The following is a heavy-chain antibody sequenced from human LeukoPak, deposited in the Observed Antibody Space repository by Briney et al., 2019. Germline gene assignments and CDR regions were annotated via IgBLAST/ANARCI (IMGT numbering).Heavy chain of an antibody. CDR1: GFTFSSYW. CDR2: INSDGSST. D-gene: IGHD3-10*01. J-gene: IGHJ4*02. CDR3: ARVGSGSYYKDY. V-gene: IGHV3-74*01. Sequence: GWSLRLSCAASGFTFSSYWMHWVRQAPGKGLVWVSRINSDGSSTSYADSVKGRFTISRDNAKNTLYLQMNSLRAEDTAVYYCARVGSGSYYKDYWGQGTLVTVSS.